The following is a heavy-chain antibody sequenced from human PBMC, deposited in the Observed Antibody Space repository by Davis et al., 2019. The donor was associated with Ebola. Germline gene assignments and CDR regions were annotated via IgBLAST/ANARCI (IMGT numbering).Heavy chain of an antibody. Sequence: AASVKVSCKASGYTFTNHAMNWVRQAPGEGLEWMGGFDPEDGETIYAQKFQGRVTMTEDTSTDTAYMELSSLRSEDTAVYYCATRVSYYFDSSGYYLNYWGQGTLVTVSS. J-gene: IGHJ4*02. CDR3: ATRVSYYFDSSGYYLNY. CDR2: FDPEDGET. CDR1: GYTFTNHA. D-gene: IGHD3-22*01. V-gene: IGHV1-24*01.